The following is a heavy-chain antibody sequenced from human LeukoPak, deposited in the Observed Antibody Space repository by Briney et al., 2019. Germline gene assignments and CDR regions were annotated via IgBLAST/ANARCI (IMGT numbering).Heavy chain of an antibody. CDR2: INWNGGST. CDR1: GFTFDDYG. D-gene: IGHD4-23*01. CDR3: ATYGGLGAFDI. Sequence: GGSLRLSCAASGFTFDDYGMSWVRQAPGKGLEWVSGINWNGGSTVYADSVKGRFTISRDNAKNSLYLQMNSLRAEDTALYYCATYGGLGAFDIWGQGTMVTVSS. J-gene: IGHJ3*02. V-gene: IGHV3-20*04.